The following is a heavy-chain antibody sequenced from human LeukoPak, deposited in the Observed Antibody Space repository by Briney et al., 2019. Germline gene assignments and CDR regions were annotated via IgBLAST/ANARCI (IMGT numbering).Heavy chain of an antibody. CDR3: ARGVDEAKVGY. CDR2: IQPSGST. Sequence: SGTLSLTCAVYGGSFSHYYWNWIRQPPGKGLEWIGEIQPSGSTTYNPSLQSRVTISVATSQHQLSLKLSSVTAADTAVFYCARGVDEAKVGYWGQGTLVTVSS. CDR1: GGSFSHYY. J-gene: IGHJ4*02. V-gene: IGHV4-34*01.